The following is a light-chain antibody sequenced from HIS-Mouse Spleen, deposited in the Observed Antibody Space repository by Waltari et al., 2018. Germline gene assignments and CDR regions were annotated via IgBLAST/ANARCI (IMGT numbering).Light chain of an antibody. CDR2: GAA. J-gene: IGKJ2*01. CDR1: QSVSSN. Sequence: EIAMTQSPATLSVSPGERATLYCRASQSVSSNLAWYQQKHGPAPRLLIYGAATRATGIPARFSGSGSGTEFTLTISRMQSEDFAVYYCQQYNNWPPSTFGQGTKLEIK. CDR3: QQYNNWPPST. V-gene: IGKV3-15*01.